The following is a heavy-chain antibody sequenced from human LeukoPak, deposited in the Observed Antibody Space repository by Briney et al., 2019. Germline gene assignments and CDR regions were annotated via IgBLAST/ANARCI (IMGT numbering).Heavy chain of an antibody. Sequence: GASVKVSCKASGGTFSSYAISWVRQAPGQGLEWMGGIIPIFGTANYAQKFQGRVTITADESTSTAYMELSSLRSEDTAVYYCASVVPAAPKSYYYYYYYMDVWGKGTTVTISS. CDR3: ASVVPAAPKSYYYYYYYMDV. CDR2: IIPIFGTA. D-gene: IGHD2-2*01. J-gene: IGHJ6*03. V-gene: IGHV1-69*13. CDR1: GGTFSSYA.